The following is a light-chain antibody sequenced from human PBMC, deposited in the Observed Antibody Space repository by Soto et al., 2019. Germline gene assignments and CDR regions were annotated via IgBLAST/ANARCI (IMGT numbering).Light chain of an antibody. V-gene: IGKV1-39*01. CDR2: GAS. CDR1: QSISSY. CDR3: QQSYSTPRT. J-gene: IGKJ1*01. Sequence: DIQMTQSPSSLSASVGDRVTITCRASQSISSYLNWYQQKPGKAPKLLIYGASSLQSGVPSRFSGRGSETDCTLTISSLQPEDFATYYCQQSYSTPRTFGQGTKVDIK.